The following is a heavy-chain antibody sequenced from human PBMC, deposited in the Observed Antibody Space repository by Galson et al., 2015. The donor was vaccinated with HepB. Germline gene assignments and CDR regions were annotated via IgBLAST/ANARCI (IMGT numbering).Heavy chain of an antibody. Sequence: SLRLSCAASGFTLNNFWMSWLRQAPGKGLEWVANINRDSSETYYVDSVRGRFTISRDNAKNSLYLQMKSLRAEDTAVYFCARDRGGTSTFWGQGTLVTVSS. V-gene: IGHV3-7*03. D-gene: IGHD1-7*01. CDR3: ARDRGGTSTF. J-gene: IGHJ4*02. CDR1: GFTLNNFW. CDR2: INRDSSET.